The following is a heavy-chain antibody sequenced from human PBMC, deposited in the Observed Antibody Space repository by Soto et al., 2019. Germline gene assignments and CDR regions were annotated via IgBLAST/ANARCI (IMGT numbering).Heavy chain of an antibody. Sequence: GGSLRLSCAASGFTFSSYDMHWVRQATGKGLEWVSAIGTAGDTYYPGSVKGRFTISRENAKNSLYLQMNSLRAWDTAVYYCERSYSYGYRHLDYWGQGTLVTVSS. CDR2: IGTAGDT. D-gene: IGHD5-18*01. J-gene: IGHJ4*02. CDR1: GFTFSSYD. V-gene: IGHV3-13*01. CDR3: ERSYSYGYRHLDY.